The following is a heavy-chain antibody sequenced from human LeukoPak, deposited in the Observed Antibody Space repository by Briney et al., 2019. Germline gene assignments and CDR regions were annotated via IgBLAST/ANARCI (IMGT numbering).Heavy chain of an antibody. J-gene: IGHJ4*02. Sequence: KPSEPLSLTCAVSGDSISSYYYWGWIRQPPGKELEWIGSIYHSGSTSYNPSLESRVTISIDTSKNQFSLNLSSVTAADTAVYYCARVMAEDITQDQENYYDSSAYYYYFDYWGQGTLVTVSS. D-gene: IGHD3-22*01. V-gene: IGHV4-38-2*01. CDR2: IYHSGST. CDR1: GDSISSYYY. CDR3: ARVMAEDITQDQENYYDSSAYYYYFDY.